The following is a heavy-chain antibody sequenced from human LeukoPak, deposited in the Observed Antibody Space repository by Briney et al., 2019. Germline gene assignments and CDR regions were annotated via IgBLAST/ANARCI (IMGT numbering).Heavy chain of an antibody. V-gene: IGHV1-24*01. J-gene: IGHJ4*02. CDR3: ATKGQWLVGPFGN. CDR2: FDPEGGET. D-gene: IGHD6-19*01. CDR1: GYTLTELS. Sequence: GASVKVSCKVSGYTLTELSLHWVRQAPGKGLGLMGGFDPEGGETIYAQKFQGRVTMTEDISTDTAYMELSSLRPEDTAVYYCATKGQWLVGPFGNWGQGTLVTVSS.